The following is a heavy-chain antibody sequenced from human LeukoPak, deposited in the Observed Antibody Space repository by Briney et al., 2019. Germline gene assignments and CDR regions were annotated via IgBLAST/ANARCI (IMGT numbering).Heavy chain of an antibody. CDR1: GSSINVYY. Sequence: SETLSLTCTVSGSSINVYYWSWIRQSPGKGLEWIAYISYSGSTNYNPSLKSRVTISVDTSKNQFSLRLSSMTAADTAVYYCARDRGYSYGLGDYYFDYWGQGTLVTVSS. J-gene: IGHJ4*02. CDR3: ARDRGYSYGLGDYYFDY. CDR2: ISYSGST. D-gene: IGHD5-18*01. V-gene: IGHV4-59*01.